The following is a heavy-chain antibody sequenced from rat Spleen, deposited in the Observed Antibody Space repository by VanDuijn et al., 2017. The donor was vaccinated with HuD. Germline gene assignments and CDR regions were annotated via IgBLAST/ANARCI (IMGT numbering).Heavy chain of an antibody. D-gene: IGHD1-4*01. J-gene: IGHJ4*01. CDR3: TTSSGDYVMDA. CDR2: ISYDAGST. CDR1: GFIFGDFY. V-gene: IGHV5-20*01. Sequence: EVQLVESDGGLVQPGRSLKLSCAASGFIFGDFYMAWVRQAPTKGLEWVATISYDAGSTYYRDSVKGRFTISRDNAKSSLYLQMDSLRSEDTATYYCTTSSGDYVMDAWGQGASVTVSS.